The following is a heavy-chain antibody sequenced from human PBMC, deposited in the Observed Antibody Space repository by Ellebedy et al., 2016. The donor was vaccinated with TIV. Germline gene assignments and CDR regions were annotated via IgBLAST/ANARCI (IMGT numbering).Heavy chain of an antibody. D-gene: IGHD6-13*01. J-gene: IGHJ6*02. CDR2: IKQDGSEK. CDR1: GFTFSSYW. V-gene: IGHV3-7*01. CDR3: ARDSGIAAAGTIGYGMDV. Sequence: PGGSLRLSCAASGFTFSSYWMSWVRQAPGKGLEWVANIKQDGSEKYYVDPVKGRFTISRDNAKNSLYLQMNSLRAEDTAVYYCARDSGIAAAGTIGYGMDVWGQGTTVTVSS.